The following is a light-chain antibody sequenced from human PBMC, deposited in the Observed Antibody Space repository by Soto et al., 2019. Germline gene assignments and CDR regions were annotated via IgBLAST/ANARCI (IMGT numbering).Light chain of an antibody. J-gene: IGKJ2*01. CDR2: GAS. CDR1: QSVGSN. V-gene: IGKV3-15*01. CDR3: QQYNSYLYT. Sequence: EVVLTQSPATLSVSPGAGATLSCRASQSVGSNLAWYQQKPGQTPRVLIYGASTRAIGIPARFSGSGFGTEFTVTISSLHSEDFVVYYCQQYNSYLYTFGQGTKLEIK.